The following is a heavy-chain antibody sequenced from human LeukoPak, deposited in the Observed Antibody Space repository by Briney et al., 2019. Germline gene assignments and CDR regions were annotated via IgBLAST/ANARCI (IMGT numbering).Heavy chain of an antibody. V-gene: IGHV3-21*01. J-gene: IGHJ3*02. D-gene: IGHD4-11*01. CDR1: GFTFSNYC. CDR2: VSSSSSFI. Sequence: GGSMRPSCAASGFTFSNYCMNWVRQAPGKGLEWVSSVSSSSSFIYYADSVKGRFTISRDNAKDSLYMQMNSLRAEDTPVYYCGRHRYSNYGPCPFDIWGQATMVTVSS. CDR3: GRHRYSNYGPCPFDI.